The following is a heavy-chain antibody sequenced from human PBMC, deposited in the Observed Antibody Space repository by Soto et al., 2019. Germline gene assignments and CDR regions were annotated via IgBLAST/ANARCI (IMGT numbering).Heavy chain of an antibody. Sequence: GASVKVSCKASGGTFSSYAISWVRQAPGQGLEWMGGIIPIFGTANYAQKFQGRVTITADESTSTAYMELSSLRSEDTAVYYCARGTPASIAARPGRYYYGMDVWGQGTTVTVSS. V-gene: IGHV1-69*13. D-gene: IGHD6-6*01. CDR2: IIPIFGTA. J-gene: IGHJ6*02. CDR3: ARGTPASIAARPGRYYYGMDV. CDR1: GGTFSSYA.